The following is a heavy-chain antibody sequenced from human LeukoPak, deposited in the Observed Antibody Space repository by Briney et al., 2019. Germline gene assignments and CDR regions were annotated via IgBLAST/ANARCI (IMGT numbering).Heavy chain of an antibody. CDR1: GFTFSSYW. Sequence: GGSLRLSCAASGFTFSSYWMHWVRQAPGKGPVWVSRVDVHGQGTAYADSVKGRFTISRDNAKNTLSLQMNSLSAEDTAVYYCARSNYDSTTFYFHLDLWGQGTLVTVSS. D-gene: IGHD2/OR15-2a*01. CDR3: ARSNYDSTTFYFHLDL. J-gene: IGHJ5*02. CDR2: VDVHGQGT. V-gene: IGHV3-74*01.